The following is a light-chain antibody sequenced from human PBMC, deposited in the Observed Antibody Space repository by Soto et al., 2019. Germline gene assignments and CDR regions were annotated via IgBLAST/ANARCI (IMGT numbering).Light chain of an antibody. CDR2: DAS. Sequence: EIVLTQPPGTLSLSPGERATLSCRASQSVSSGYLAWYQHKPGQAPRLLIYDASSRATGIPDRFSGSGSGTDFTLTISRLEPEDFAVYYCQQYGSSPAFGGGTKVEIK. V-gene: IGKV3-20*01. J-gene: IGKJ4*01. CDR3: QQYGSSPA. CDR1: QSVSSGY.